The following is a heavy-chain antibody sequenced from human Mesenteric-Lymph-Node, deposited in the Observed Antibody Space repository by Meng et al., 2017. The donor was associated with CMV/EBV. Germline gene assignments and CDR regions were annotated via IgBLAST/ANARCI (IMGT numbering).Heavy chain of an antibody. V-gene: IGHV3-48*04. CDR1: GFTFSSYS. J-gene: IGHJ5*02. CDR3: LPGHYTGT. Sequence: GGSLRLSCAASGFTFSSYSMNWVRQAPGKRLEWVSYISSSSSTIYNADSVKGRFTISRDNAKKSLYLQMNSLRAEDTAVYYCLPGHYTGTWGQGILVTVSS. D-gene: IGHD3-3*01. CDR2: ISSSSSTI.